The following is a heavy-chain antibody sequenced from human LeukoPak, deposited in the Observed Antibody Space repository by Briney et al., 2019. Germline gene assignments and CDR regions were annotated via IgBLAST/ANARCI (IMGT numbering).Heavy chain of an antibody. J-gene: IGHJ6*03. CDR3: AKNGARGAYCSAGTCYPYYYYYMDV. D-gene: IGHD2-15*01. CDR1: GLTFSSYG. V-gene: IGHV3-23*01. Sequence: GGTLRLSCAASGLTFSSYGMSWVRQAPGGGLEWVSAISTTGGTTYYADSVRGRFTISRDNSRNTLYLQMNSLRAEDTAIYYCAKNGARGAYCSAGTCYPYYYYYMDVWGKGTTVTISS. CDR2: ISTTGGTT.